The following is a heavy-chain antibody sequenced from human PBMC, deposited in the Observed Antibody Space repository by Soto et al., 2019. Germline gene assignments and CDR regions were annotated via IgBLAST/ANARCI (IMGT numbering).Heavy chain of an antibody. Sequence: GGSLRLSCAASGFTFSNARMNWVRQAPGKGLEWVGHIRSETDGGTVVYPAPVKGRFIISRDDSRNTMYLQMNNLKTEDTAVYYCTTAHPHGSDYWGQGTMVTVSS. V-gene: IGHV3-15*01. CDR2: IRSETDGGTV. CDR1: GFTFSNAR. D-gene: IGHD5-12*01. CDR3: TTAHPHGSDY. J-gene: IGHJ4*02.